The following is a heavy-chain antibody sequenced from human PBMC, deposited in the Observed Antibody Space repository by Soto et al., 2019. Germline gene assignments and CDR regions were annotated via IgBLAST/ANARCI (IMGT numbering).Heavy chain of an antibody. Sequence: VGSLRLSCVASGFTFSDYYMDWVRQAPGKGLEWVARIRNRASSHTTEYAASVKGRFTISRDDSENSLFLQMNSLKSEDTALYYCTRAGAGTRYIDYLGQRTPLPVSS. CDR2: IRNRASSHTT. CDR3: TRAGAGTRYIDY. J-gene: IGHJ4*03. V-gene: IGHV3-72*01. CDR1: GFTFSDYY.